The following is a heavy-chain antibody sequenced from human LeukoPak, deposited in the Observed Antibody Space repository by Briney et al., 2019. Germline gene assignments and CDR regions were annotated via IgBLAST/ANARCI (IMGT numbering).Heavy chain of an antibody. CDR1: GGSISTYS. CDR2: ISYSGST. J-gene: IGHJ3*02. D-gene: IGHD2-2*01. V-gene: IGHV4-59*01. Sequence: SETLSLTCTVSGGSISTYSWIYIRQPPGKGLEWIGSISYSGSTKYNPSLKSRVTISLDTSKNQFSLKLSSVTAADTAVYYCVRGYQLLPDAFDIWGQGTMVTVSS. CDR3: VRGYQLLPDAFDI.